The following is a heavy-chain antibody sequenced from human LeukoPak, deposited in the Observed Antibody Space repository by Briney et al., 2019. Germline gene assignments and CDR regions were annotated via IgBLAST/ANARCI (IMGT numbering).Heavy chain of an antibody. V-gene: IGHV3-23*01. CDR3: AKDRRDGDSSGYYPPDY. CDR2: ISGSGGST. CDR1: GFTFSSYA. D-gene: IGHD3-22*01. Sequence: GGSLRLSCAASGFTFSSYAMSWVRQAPGKGLEWVSAISGSGGSTYYADSVKGRFTISRDNSKNTLYLQMNSLRAEDTAVYYCAKDRRDGDSSGYYPPDYWGQGTLVTVSS. J-gene: IGHJ4*02.